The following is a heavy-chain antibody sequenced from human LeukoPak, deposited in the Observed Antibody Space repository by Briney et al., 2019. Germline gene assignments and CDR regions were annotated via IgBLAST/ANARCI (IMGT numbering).Heavy chain of an antibody. CDR3: ARRSETQLWFGDF. CDR1: GGSISSYY. CDR2: IEHSGNT. D-gene: IGHD3-10*01. J-gene: IGHJ4*01. V-gene: IGHV4-59*08. Sequence: SETLSLTCTVSGGSISSYYWSWIRQPPGKGLEWIGYIEHSGNTNYNPSLKSRLTISVDTSKNQFSLKLSSVTAADTAVYYCARRSETQLWFGDFWGQGTLVTVSS.